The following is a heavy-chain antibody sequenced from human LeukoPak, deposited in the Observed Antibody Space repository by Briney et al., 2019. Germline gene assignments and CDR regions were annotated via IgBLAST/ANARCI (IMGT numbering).Heavy chain of an antibody. Sequence: GGSLRLSCAASGFTFSSYGMHWVRQAPGKGLEWVAFIRYDGSNKYYADSVKGRFTISRDNSKNTLYLQMNSLRAEDTAVYYCANWAVATIVGLDYWGQGTLVTVSS. D-gene: IGHD5-12*01. CDR1: GFTFSSYG. CDR3: ANWAVATIVGLDY. V-gene: IGHV3-30*02. CDR2: IRYDGSNK. J-gene: IGHJ4*02.